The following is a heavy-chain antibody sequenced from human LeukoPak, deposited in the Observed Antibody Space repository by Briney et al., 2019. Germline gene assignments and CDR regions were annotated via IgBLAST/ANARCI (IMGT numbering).Heavy chain of an antibody. CDR3: AKDEIPRSKLYDAFDI. CDR1: GFTFSNYA. V-gene: IGHV3-23*01. D-gene: IGHD4-23*01. Sequence: PGGSLRLSCAAFGFTFSNYAMSWVRQAPGKGLEWDSTIGGTGGDTSYADSLKGRFTISRDNSKNTLYLQMNSLRADDTAVYYCAKDEIPRSKLYDAFDIWGQGTKVTVSS. J-gene: IGHJ3*02. CDR2: IGGTGGDT.